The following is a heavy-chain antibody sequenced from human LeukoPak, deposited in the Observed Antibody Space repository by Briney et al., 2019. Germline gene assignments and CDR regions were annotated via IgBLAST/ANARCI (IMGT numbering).Heavy chain of an antibody. CDR3: ARGGSRLLTSYIFDY. CDR1: GSTFSRYW. D-gene: IGHD5-12*01. J-gene: IGHJ4*02. Sequence: GGSLRLSCADSGSTFSRYWMSWVRQAPGKGLEWVANIKQDGSEKYYADSVKGRFTISRDNAKNSLYVQLNSLRAEDTAVYYCARGGSRLLTSYIFDYWGQGTPVTVSS. V-gene: IGHV3-7*01. CDR2: IKQDGSEK.